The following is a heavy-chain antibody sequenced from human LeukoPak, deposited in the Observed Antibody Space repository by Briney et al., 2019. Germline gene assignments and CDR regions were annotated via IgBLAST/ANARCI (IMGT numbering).Heavy chain of an antibody. CDR1: GGSISSGGYS. Sequence: PSETLSLTCAVSGGSISSGGYSWSWIRQPPGKGLEWIGYIYRSESTYYNPSLKSRVTISVDRSKNQFSLKLSSVTAADTAVYYCARRDSVTDAFDIWGQGTTVTVSS. J-gene: IGHJ3*02. CDR2: IYRSEST. V-gene: IGHV4-30-2*01. D-gene: IGHD3-10*01. CDR3: ARRDSVTDAFDI.